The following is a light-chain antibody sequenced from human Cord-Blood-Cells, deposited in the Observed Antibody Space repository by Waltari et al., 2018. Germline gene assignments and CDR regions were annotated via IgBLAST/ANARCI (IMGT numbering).Light chain of an antibody. V-gene: IGKV2-28*01. J-gene: IGKJ2*01. CDR3: MQALQTPYT. CDR1: QSLLHSNGYNY. Sequence: DIVMTQSPLSLPVTPGEPASISCRSSQSLLHSNGYNYLDWYLQQPGQSPQLLIYLGSXXXXXXXXXFSGSGSGTDFTLKISRVEAEDVGVYYCMQALQTPYTFGQGTKLEIK. CDR2: LGS.